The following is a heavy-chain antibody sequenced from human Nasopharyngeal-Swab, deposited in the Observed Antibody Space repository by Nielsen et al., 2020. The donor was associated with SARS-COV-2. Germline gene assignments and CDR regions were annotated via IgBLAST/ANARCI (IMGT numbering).Heavy chain of an antibody. Sequence: WLRQPPGKALEWLALIYWNDDKRYSPPLKSRLTITKDTSKNQVVLTMTNMDPVDTATYYCAHRGGYCSSTSCYTAFEFVVEYYFDYWGQGTLVTVSS. D-gene: IGHD2-2*02. J-gene: IGHJ4*02. CDR3: AHRGGYCSSTSCYTAFEFVVEYYFDY. CDR2: IYWNDDK. V-gene: IGHV2-5*01.